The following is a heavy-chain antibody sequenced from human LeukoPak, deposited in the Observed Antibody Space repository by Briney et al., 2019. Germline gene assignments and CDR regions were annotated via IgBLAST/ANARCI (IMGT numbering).Heavy chain of an antibody. V-gene: IGHV3-23*01. CDR2: ISGSGGST. Sequence: GGSLRLSCAASGFTFSDYYMSWIRQAPGKGLEWVSAISGSGGSTYYADSVKGRFTISRDNSKNTLYLQMNSLRAEDTAVYYCAKPTNFDGFGVVPDAFDIWGQGTMVTVSS. CDR3: AKPTNFDGFGVVPDAFDI. CDR1: GFTFSDYY. J-gene: IGHJ3*02. D-gene: IGHD3-3*01.